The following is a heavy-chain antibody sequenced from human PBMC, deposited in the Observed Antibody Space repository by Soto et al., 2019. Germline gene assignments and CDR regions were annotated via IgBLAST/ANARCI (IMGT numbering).Heavy chain of an antibody. V-gene: IGHV1-69*13. CDR1: GGTFSSYA. CDR2: IIPIFGTA. Sequence: EASVKVSCKASGGTFSSYAISWVRQAPGQGLEWMGGIIPIFGTANYAQKFQGRVTITADESTSTAYMELSSLRSEDTAVYYCASWSPDGYNSYNWFDPRGQGTLVNVSS. CDR3: ASWSPDGYNSYNWFDP. D-gene: IGHD1-1*01. J-gene: IGHJ5*02.